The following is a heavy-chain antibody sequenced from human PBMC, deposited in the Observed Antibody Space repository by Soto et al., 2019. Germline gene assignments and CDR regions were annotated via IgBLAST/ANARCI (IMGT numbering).Heavy chain of an antibody. CDR1: GGSISSGGYY. V-gene: IGHV4-31*03. D-gene: IGHD6-13*01. CDR3: ARAAAAGTDFDY. J-gene: IGHJ4*02. Sequence: SETLSLTCTVSGGSISSGGYYWSWIRQHPGKGLEWIGYIYYSGSTYYNPSLKSRVTISVDTSKNQFSLKLSSVTAADTAVYYCARAAAAGTDFDYWGQGTLVTVSS. CDR2: IYYSGST.